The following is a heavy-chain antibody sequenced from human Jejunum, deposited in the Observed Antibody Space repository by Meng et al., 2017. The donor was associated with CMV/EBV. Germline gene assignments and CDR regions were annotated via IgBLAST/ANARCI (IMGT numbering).Heavy chain of an antibody. D-gene: IGHD2/OR15-2a*01. CDR2: ISISSSYI. CDR1: FSAYN. V-gene: IGHV3-21*01. CDR3: ARDYSHQVVASTHDAFDL. Sequence: FSAYNMNWVRQAPGKGLEWVASISISSSYIYYADAVRGRFTISRDNAKNSLYLQMNSLRAEDTAVYYCARDYSHQVVASTHDAFDLWGQGTMVTVSS. J-gene: IGHJ3*01.